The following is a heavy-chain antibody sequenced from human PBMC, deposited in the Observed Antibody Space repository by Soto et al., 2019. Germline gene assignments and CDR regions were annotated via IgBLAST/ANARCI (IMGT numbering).Heavy chain of an antibody. CDR3: ARGAVTTEDY. J-gene: IGHJ4*02. V-gene: IGHV4-31*03. D-gene: IGHD4-17*01. CDR1: GGSISSGGYY. Sequence: SETLSLTCTVSGGSISSGGYYWSWIRQHPGKGLEWIGYIIYTGSTYYNPSLESRVTISVDTSKNQFSLNLSSVTAADTAVYYCARGAVTTEDYWGQGTPVTVYS. CDR2: IIYTGST.